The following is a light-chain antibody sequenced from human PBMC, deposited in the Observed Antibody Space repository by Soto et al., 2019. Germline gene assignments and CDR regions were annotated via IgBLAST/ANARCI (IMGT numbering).Light chain of an antibody. Sequence: EIVLTQSPGTLSLSPGERATLSCRASQSVGSSYLAWYQQKPGQAPRLLIYGVSSRATGIPDRFSGSGSGTDFTLTISSLQSEDFAVYYCQQYNNRPPATFGQGTKVDIK. CDR3: QQYNNRPPAT. CDR1: QSVGSSY. V-gene: IGKV3-20*01. J-gene: IGKJ1*01. CDR2: GVS.